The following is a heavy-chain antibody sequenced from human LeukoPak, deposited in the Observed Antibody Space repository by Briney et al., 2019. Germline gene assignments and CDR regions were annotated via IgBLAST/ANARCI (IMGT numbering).Heavy chain of an antibody. CDR3: AREAGSGSGSYEVRY. V-gene: IGHV1-2*02. J-gene: IGHJ4*02. CDR2: INPNSGGT. D-gene: IGHD1-26*01. CDR1: GYTFTGYY. Sequence: GASVKVSCKDSGYTFTGYYMHWVRQAPGQGLEWMGWINPNSGGTNYAQKFQGRVTMTRDTSISTAYMELSRLRSDDTAVYYCAREAGSGSGSYEVRYWGQGTLVTVSS.